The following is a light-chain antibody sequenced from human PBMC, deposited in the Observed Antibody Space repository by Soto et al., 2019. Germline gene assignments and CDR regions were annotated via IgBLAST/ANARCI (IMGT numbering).Light chain of an antibody. CDR1: QSISSY. V-gene: IGKV3-20*01. Sequence: EIVLTQSPGTLSLSPRERATLSCRASQSISSYLAWYQQKPGQAPRLLIYGASSRATGIPDRFSGSGSGTDFSLTITRLEPADFAVYYCQQSGSSPGNFVQGTKLEI. CDR2: GAS. CDR3: QQSGSSPGN. J-gene: IGKJ2*01.